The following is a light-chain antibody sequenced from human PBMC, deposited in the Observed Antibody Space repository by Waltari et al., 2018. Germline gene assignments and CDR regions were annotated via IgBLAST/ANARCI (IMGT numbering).Light chain of an antibody. V-gene: IGLV4-69*01. J-gene: IGLJ3*02. CDR2: VNSDGSH. CDR3: QTGGHGTWV. CDR1: SGHSSNI. Sequence: QLVLTPSPSASASLRASVKLTCTLTSGHSSNIIPCHPQQPEKGPRYVMKVNSDGSHSKGDEIPDRFSGSSSGAERYLTSSSLQSEDEADYYCQTGGHGTWVFGGGTKLTVL.